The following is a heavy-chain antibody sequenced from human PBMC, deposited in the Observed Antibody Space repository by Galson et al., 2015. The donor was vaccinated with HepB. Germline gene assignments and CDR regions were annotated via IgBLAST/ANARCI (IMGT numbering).Heavy chain of an antibody. D-gene: IGHD2-21*02. V-gene: IGHV4-59*01. Sequence: LWSRVAISVDTSKSQFSLRLSSLTAADTAMYYCARSQVTGELDYWGQGILVTVSS. CDR3: ARSQVTGELDY. J-gene: IGHJ4*02.